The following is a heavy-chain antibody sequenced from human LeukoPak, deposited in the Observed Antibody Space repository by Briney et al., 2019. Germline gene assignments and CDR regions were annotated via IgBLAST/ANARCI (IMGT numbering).Heavy chain of an antibody. J-gene: IGHJ4*02. Sequence: PGGSLRLSCAASGFTFSSYSMNWVRQAPGKGLEWVSSISSSSSYIYYADSVKGRFTISRDNAKNSLYLQMNSLRAEDTAVYYCASVEGYCTNGVCTGSDWGQGTLVTVSS. CDR2: ISSSSSYI. D-gene: IGHD2-8*01. CDR1: GFTFSSYS. CDR3: ASVEGYCTNGVCTGSD. V-gene: IGHV3-21*01.